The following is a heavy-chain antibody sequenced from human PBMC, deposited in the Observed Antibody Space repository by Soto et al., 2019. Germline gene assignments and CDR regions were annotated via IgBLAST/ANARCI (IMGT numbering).Heavy chain of an antibody. CDR1: GFTFSSYA. CDR2: ISYDGSNK. D-gene: IGHD3-22*01. J-gene: IGHJ3*02. CDR3: ARDLWTNYYYDSSGYPLGGDAFDI. V-gene: IGHV3-30-3*01. Sequence: QVQLVESGGGVAQPGRSLRLSCAASGFTFSSYAMHWVRQAPGKGLEWVAVISYDGSNKYYADSVKGRFTISRDNSKNTLYLQMNSLRAEDTAVYYCARDLWTNYYYDSSGYPLGGDAFDIWGQGTMVTVSS.